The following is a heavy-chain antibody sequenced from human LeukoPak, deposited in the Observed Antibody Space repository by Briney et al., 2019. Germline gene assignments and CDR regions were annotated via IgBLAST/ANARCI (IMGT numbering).Heavy chain of an antibody. D-gene: IGHD2-15*01. J-gene: IGHJ4*02. CDR3: ARRRSCSGGSCYEDFDY. V-gene: IGHV5-51*01. Sequence: GASLQISSKGSGYSFTSYWVGWGRQMPGKGLEGRGITYPGDSDTRYNPSFRGQVTISDDKSIGTAYLQWSSLKASDTAMYYCARRRSCSGGSCYEDFDYWGQGTLVTVSS. CDR2: TYPGDSDT. CDR1: GYSFTSYW.